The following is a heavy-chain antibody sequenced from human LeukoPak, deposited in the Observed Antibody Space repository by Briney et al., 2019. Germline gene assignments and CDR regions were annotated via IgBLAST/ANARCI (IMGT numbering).Heavy chain of an antibody. J-gene: IGHJ3*02. CDR2: ISYDEGNK. CDR1: GFSFGKYW. Sequence: GGSLRLSCVASGFSFGKYWMSWVRQAPGKGLEWVAVISYDEGNKYYADSVKGRFTISRDNSKNALYLQINSLRAEDTAIYYCARRRIVGSIDDAFDIWGQGTMVTLSS. D-gene: IGHD1-26*01. V-gene: IGHV3-30*03. CDR3: ARRRIVGSIDDAFDI.